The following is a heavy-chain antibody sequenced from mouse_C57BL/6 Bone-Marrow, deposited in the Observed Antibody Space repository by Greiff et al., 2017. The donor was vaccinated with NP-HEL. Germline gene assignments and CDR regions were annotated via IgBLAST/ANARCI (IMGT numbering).Heavy chain of an antibody. J-gene: IGHJ2*01. D-gene: IGHD4-1*01. CDR2: IYPGDGDT. Sequence: QVQLKQSGPELVKPGASVKISCKASGYAFSSSWMNWVKQRPGKGLEWIGRIYPGDGDTNYNGKFKGKATLTADKSSSTAYMQLSSLTSEDSAVYFSAKANWDFLFDYWGQGTTLTVSS. CDR3: AKANWDFLFDY. V-gene: IGHV1-82*01. CDR1: GYAFSSSW.